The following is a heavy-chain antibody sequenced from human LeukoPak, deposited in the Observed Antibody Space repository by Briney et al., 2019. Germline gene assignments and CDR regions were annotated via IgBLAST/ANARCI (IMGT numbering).Heavy chain of an antibody. CDR1: GDSISTNSYF. Sequence: SETLSLTCIVSGDSISTNSYFWGWIRQPPGKGLEWIGSVYYSGSTYSSPSLKSRVTMSVDTSKNQFSLKLSSVTAADTAVYYCARATGTTEYWGQGTLVTVSS. CDR2: VYYSGST. J-gene: IGHJ4*02. CDR3: ARATGTTEY. D-gene: IGHD1-7*01. V-gene: IGHV4-39*01.